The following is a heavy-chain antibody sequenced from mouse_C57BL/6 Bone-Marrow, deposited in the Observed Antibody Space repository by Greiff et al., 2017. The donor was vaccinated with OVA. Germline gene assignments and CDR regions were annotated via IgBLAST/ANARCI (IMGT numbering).Heavy chain of an antibody. J-gene: IGHJ3*01. CDR2: ISSGGSYT. D-gene: IGHD2-4*01. V-gene: IGHV5-6*02. Sequence: EVKLVESGGDLVKPGGSLKLSCAASGFTFSSYGMSWVRQTPDKRLEWVATISSGGSYTYYPDSVKGRFTISRDNAKNTLYLQMSRLKSEDTAMYYCARQRGYYDYERTWFAYWGQGTLVTVSA. CDR1: GFTFSSYG. CDR3: ARQRGYYDYERTWFAY.